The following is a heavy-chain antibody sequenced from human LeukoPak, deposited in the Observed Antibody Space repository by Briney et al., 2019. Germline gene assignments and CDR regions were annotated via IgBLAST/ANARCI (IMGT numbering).Heavy chain of an antibody. CDR1: GFTFSDSY. CDR3: ARGSRTIELGDDY. V-gene: IGHV3-11*06. CDR2: ISSSSSDT. D-gene: IGHD5-24*01. Sequence: GGSLRLSCAASGFTFSDSYMSWIRQTPGKGLEWLSYISSSSSDTNYADSVKGRFTTSRDNAKNSLYLQMNSLRAEDTAVYYCARGSRTIELGDDYWGQGTLVTVSS. J-gene: IGHJ4*02.